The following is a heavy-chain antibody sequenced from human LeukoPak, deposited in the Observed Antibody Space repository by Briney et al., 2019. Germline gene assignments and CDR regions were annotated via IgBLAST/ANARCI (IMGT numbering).Heavy chain of an antibody. CDR2: INPSGGST. V-gene: IGHV1-46*01. D-gene: IGHD5-18*01. CDR3: GRDQSDTAMGPFVY. CDR1: GYTFTSYY. Sequence: ASVKVSCKASGYTFTSYYMHWVRQAPGQGLEWMGIINPSGGSTIYAQKFQGRVTITGDESTRTAYMELSSLRSEDTAVYYCGRDQSDTAMGPFVYWGQGPLVSVP. J-gene: IGHJ4*02.